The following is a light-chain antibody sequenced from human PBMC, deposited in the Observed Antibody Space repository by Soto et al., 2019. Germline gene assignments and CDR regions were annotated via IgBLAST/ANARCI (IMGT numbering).Light chain of an antibody. CDR2: EVS. CDR3: SSYAGSNNFV. V-gene: IGLV2-8*01. J-gene: IGLJ1*01. CDR1: SSDVGGYKY. Sequence: QSALTQPASVSGSPGQSITISCTGTSSDVGGYKYVSWYQQHPDKAPKLIIFEVSERPSGVPDRFSGSKSSNTASLTVSGLQAEDEADYYCSSYAGSNNFVFGTGTKLTVL.